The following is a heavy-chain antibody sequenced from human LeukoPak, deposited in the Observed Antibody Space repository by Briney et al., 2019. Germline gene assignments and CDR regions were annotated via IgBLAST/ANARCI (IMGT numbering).Heavy chain of an antibody. J-gene: IGHJ4*02. Sequence: SETLSLTCTVSGNSISSGDYYWSWIRQPAGKGLEWIGRIYTSGSTTYNPSLKSRVTISGDTSENQFSLRLSSVTAADTAVYYCARASYSYDTSGWVPFDYWGQGTLVTVSS. CDR1: GNSISSGDYY. V-gene: IGHV4-61*02. D-gene: IGHD3-22*01. CDR3: ARASYSYDTSGWVPFDY. CDR2: IYTSGST.